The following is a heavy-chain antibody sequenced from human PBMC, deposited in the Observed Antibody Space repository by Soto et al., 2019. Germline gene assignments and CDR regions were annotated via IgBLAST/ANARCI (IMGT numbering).Heavy chain of an antibody. V-gene: IGHV3-23*01. CDR3: GGDSSGDRFDY. D-gene: IGHD6-25*01. CDR2: ISGSGGST. Sequence: GGSLRLSCAASGFTFSSYAMSWVRQAPGKGLEWVSAISGSGGSTYYADSVKGRFTISRDNSKNTLYLQMNSLRAEDTAVYYCGGDSSGDRFDYWGQGTLVTVSS. CDR1: GFTFSSYA. J-gene: IGHJ4*02.